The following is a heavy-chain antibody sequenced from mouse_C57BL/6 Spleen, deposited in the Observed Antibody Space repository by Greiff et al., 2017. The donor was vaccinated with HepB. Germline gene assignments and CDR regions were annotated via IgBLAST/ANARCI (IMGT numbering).Heavy chain of an antibody. CDR3: ASLYYYGSSFHYYAMDY. D-gene: IGHD1-1*01. V-gene: IGHV2-9-1*01. Sequence: LMAPSQSLSITCTVSGFSLTSYAISWVRQPPGKGLEWLGVIWTGGGTNYNSALKSRLSISKDNSKSQVFLKMNSLQTDDTARYYCASLYYYGSSFHYYAMDYWGQGTSVTVSS. CDR2: IWTGGGT. CDR1: GFSLTSYA. J-gene: IGHJ4*01.